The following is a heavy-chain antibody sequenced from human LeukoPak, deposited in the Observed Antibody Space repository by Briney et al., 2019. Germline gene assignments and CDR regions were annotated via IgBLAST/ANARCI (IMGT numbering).Heavy chain of an antibody. CDR1: GFTFSNAW. CDR3: TTMPALGIVVVGI. Sequence: PGGSLRLSCVASGFTFSNAWMSWVRQAPGKGLEWVGRIKSKTDGGTTDYAAPVKGRFTISRDDSKNTLYLQMNSLKTADTAVYYCTTMPALGIVVVGIWGPGTLVTVSS. D-gene: IGHD2-15*01. J-gene: IGHJ4*02. CDR2: IKSKTDGGTT. V-gene: IGHV3-15*01.